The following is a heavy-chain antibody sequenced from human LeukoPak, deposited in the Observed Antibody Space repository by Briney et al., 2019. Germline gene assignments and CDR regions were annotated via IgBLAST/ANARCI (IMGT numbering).Heavy chain of an antibody. CDR2: IYHSGST. CDR3: ARDTSGIVGATIYYYYYMDV. CDR1: GGSISSSNW. Sequence: SETLSLTCAVSGGSISSSNWWSWVRQPPGEGLEWIGEIYHSGSTNYNPSLKSRDTISVDKPKNQFSLKLSSVTDADTAVYYCARDTSGIVGATIYYYYYMDVWGKGTTVTVSS. J-gene: IGHJ6*03. D-gene: IGHD1-26*01. V-gene: IGHV4-4*02.